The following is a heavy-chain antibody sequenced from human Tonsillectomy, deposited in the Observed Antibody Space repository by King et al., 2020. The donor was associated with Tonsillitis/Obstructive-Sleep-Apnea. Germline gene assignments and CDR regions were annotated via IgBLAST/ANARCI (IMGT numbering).Heavy chain of an antibody. D-gene: IGHD3-10*01. CDR1: GGSISSYY. CDR3: ARGIRGDNDAFDI. V-gene: IGHV4-59*01. J-gene: IGHJ3*02. CDR2: IDYSGST. Sequence: QLQESGPGLVKPSETLSLTCTVSGGSISSYYWSWIRQPPGKGLEWIGYIDYSGSTNYNPTLKSRVTISVDTAKNQFSLKLSSVTAADTAVYYCARGIRGDNDAFDIWGQGTMVTVSS.